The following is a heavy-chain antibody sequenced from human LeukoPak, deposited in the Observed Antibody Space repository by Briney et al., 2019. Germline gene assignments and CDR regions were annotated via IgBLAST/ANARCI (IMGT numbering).Heavy chain of an antibody. CDR3: ARDCWDHGSGSYCGIDY. CDR2: ISSSSYI. D-gene: IGHD3-10*01. Sequence: PGGSLRLSCAASGFTFSSYSMNWVRQAPGKGLEWVSSISSSSYIYYADSVKGRFTISRDNAKNSLYLQMNSLRAEDTAVYYCARDCWDHGSGSYCGIDYWGQGTLVTVSS. CDR1: GFTFSSYS. V-gene: IGHV3-21*01. J-gene: IGHJ4*02.